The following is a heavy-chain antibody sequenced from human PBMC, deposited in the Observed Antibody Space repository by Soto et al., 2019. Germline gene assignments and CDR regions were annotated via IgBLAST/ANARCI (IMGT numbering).Heavy chain of an antibody. CDR2: ISSSSSYI. V-gene: IGHV3-21*01. CDR1: GFTFSSYS. J-gene: IGHJ6*03. CDR3: ARDPSGVHYRLYYYYMDV. D-gene: IGHD1-1*01. Sequence: PGGSLRLSCAASGFTFSSYSMNWVRQAPGKGLEWVSSISSSSSYIYYADSVKGRFTISRDNAKNSLYLQMNSLRAEDTAVYYCARDPSGVHYRLYYYYMDVWGKGTTVTVSS.